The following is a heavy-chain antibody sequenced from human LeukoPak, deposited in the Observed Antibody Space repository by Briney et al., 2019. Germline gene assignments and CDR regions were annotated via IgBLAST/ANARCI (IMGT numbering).Heavy chain of an antibody. CDR1: GYTFTGYY. J-gene: IGHJ6*03. D-gene: IGHD3-10*01. Sequence: ASVKVSCKASGYTFTGYYMHWVRQAPGQGLEGMGWINPNSGGTNYAQKFQGRVTMTRETSISTAYMELSRLRSDDTAVYYCARGHMVRGVMGYYYYYMDVWGKGTTVTVSS. V-gene: IGHV1-2*02. CDR3: ARGHMVRGVMGYYYYYMDV. CDR2: INPNSGGT.